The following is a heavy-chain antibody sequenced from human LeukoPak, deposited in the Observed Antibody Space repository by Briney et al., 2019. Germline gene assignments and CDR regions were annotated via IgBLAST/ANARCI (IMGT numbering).Heavy chain of an antibody. V-gene: IGHV4-30-2*01. J-gene: IGHJ3*02. CDR1: GGSISSGGYY. CDR2: IYHSGST. CDR3: ARAPDPAYQLLWQQLGGAFDI. Sequence: SETLSLTCTVSGGSISSGGYYWSWLRQPPGKGLEWIGYIYHSGSTYYNPSLKSRVTISVDRSKNQFSLKLSSVTAADTAVYYCARAPDPAYQLLWQQLGGAFDIWGQGTMVTVSS. D-gene: IGHD2-2*01.